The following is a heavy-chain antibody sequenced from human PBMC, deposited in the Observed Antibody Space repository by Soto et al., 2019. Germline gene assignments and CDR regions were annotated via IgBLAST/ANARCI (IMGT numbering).Heavy chain of an antibody. V-gene: IGHV1-8*01. D-gene: IGHD2-2*01. Sequence: GASVKVSCKASGYTFTTYDINWVRQASGQGLEWMGWVNPNSANTGYAQKFRGRVSMTRNTSINTAFMELSSLRSEDTAVYYCVRESSTSTPIWGQGTVVTSPQ. J-gene: IGHJ4*03. CDR2: VNPNSANT. CDR3: VRESSTSTPI. CDR1: GYTFTTYD.